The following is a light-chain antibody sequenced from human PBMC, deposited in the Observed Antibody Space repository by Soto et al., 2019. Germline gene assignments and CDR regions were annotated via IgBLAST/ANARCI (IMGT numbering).Light chain of an antibody. Sequence: NFMLTQPHSVSESPGKTVTISCTGSSGSIASNYVQWYQQRPGSAPTTVIYADNQRPSGVPDRFSGSIDSSSNSASLTISGLKTEDEADYYCQSYDSSNHAVFGGGTQLTVL. CDR2: ADN. CDR3: QSYDSSNHAV. J-gene: IGLJ7*01. V-gene: IGLV6-57*02. CDR1: SGSIASNY.